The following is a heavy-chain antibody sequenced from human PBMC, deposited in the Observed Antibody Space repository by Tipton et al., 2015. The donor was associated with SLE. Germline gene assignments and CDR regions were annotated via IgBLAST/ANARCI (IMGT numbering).Heavy chain of an antibody. CDR2: IYYSGST. D-gene: IGHD3-3*01. CDR3: ARSRGFWSGYAYAFDI. V-gene: IGHV4-59*01. J-gene: IGHJ3*02. CDR1: GGSISNYY. Sequence: LRLSCTVSGGSISNYYWSWIRQPPGKGLEWIGYIYYSGSTNYNPPLKSRVTISVDTPKNQFSLKLSSVTAADTAVYYCARSRGFWSGYAYAFDIWGQGTTVTVSS.